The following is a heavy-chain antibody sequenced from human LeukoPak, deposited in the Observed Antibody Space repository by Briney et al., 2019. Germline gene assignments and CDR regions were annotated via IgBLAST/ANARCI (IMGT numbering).Heavy chain of an antibody. D-gene: IGHD5-24*01. J-gene: IGHJ4*02. CDR3: ARGAGAGYNLQPFDY. CDR2: IYYSGST. V-gene: IGHV4-59*08. Sequence: SGTLSLTCIVTGGSSSSYYWSWIRQPPGKGREGIGYIYYSGSTKYNHSLKSRVSISVDTSKNQFSLKLSSVTAADTAVYYCARGAGAGYNLQPFDYWGQGTLVTVSS. CDR1: GGSSSSYY.